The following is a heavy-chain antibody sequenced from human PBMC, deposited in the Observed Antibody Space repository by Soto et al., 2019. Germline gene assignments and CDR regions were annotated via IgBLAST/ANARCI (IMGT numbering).Heavy chain of an antibody. CDR2: IYYSGST. D-gene: IGHD6-19*01. CDR1: GGSISSGGYY. CDR3: ARQGAVAGGFDY. V-gene: IGHV4-39*01. Sequence: SETLSLTCTVSGGSISSGGYYWSWIRQHPGKGLEWIGSIYYSGSTYYNPSLKSRVTISVDTSKNQFSLKLSSVTAADTAVYYCARQGAVAGGFDYWGQGTLVTVSS. J-gene: IGHJ4*02.